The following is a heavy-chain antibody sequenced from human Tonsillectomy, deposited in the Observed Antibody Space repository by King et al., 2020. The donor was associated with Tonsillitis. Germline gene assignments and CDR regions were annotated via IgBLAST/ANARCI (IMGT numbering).Heavy chain of an antibody. J-gene: IGHJ4*02. CDR3: AKPSYSSGWYVGYFDY. V-gene: IGHV1-18*01. CDR2: ISAYNGNT. CDR1: GYTFTDYG. D-gene: IGHD6-19*01. Sequence: VQLVESGPEVKKPGASVNVSCKTSGYTFTDYGISWVRQAPGQGLEWMGRISAYNGNTNYAQQFQGRVTMTTDTSTSTAYMELRSLTSDDTAVYYCAKPSYSSGWYVGYFDYWGQGTLVTVSS.